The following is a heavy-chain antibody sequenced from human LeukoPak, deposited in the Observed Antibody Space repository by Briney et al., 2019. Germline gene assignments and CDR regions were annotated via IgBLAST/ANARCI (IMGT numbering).Heavy chain of an antibody. Sequence: SETLSLTCTVSGGSISSYYWSWIRQPPGKGPEWIGYIYYSGSTNYNPSLKSRVTISVDTSKNQFSLKLSSVTAADTAVYYCARVTMVRGAPDYWGQGTLVSVSS. CDR1: GGSISSYY. V-gene: IGHV4-59*01. CDR3: ARVTMVRGAPDY. J-gene: IGHJ4*02. CDR2: IYYSGST. D-gene: IGHD3-10*01.